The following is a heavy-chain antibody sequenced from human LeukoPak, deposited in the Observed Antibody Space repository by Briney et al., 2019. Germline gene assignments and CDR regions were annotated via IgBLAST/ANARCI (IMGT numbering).Heavy chain of an antibody. CDR1: GGSISSGDYY. D-gene: IGHD4-11*01. J-gene: IGHJ4*02. Sequence: PSQTLSLTCTVSGGSISSGDYYWSWIRQPPGKGLEWIGYIYYSGSTYYNPSLKSRVTISVDTSKNQFSLKLSSVTAADTAVYYCARENTGYSDYLPFDYWGQGTLVTVSS. CDR2: IYYSGST. V-gene: IGHV4-30-4*08. CDR3: ARENTGYSDYLPFDY.